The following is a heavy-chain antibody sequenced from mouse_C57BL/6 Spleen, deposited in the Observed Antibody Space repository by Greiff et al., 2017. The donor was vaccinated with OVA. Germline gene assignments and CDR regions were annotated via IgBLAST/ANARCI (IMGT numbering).Heavy chain of an antibody. Sequence: VQLQQPGAELVKPGASVKMSCKASGYTFTSYWITWVKQRPGQGLEWIGDIYPGSGSTNYNEKFKSKATLTVDTSSSTAYMQLSSLTSEDSAVYYCARRGTAQEVSYYYAMDYWGQGTSVTVSS. CDR2: IYPGSGST. V-gene: IGHV1-55*01. J-gene: IGHJ4*01. CDR1: GYTFTSYW. CDR3: ARRGTAQEVSYYYAMDY. D-gene: IGHD3-2*02.